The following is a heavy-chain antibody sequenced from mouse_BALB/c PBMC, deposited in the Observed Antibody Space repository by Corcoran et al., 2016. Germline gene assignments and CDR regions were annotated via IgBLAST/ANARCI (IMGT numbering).Heavy chain of an antibody. Sequence: EVQLQQSGPELVKPGASVKMSCKASGYTFTSYDMHWVKQKPGQGLEWIGYINPYNDGTKYNEKFKGKATLTSDKSSSTAYMELSSLTSEDSAVYYCARLYPGIAIDYWGQGTSVTVSS. V-gene: IGHV1S136*01. CDR1: GYTFTSYD. CDR2: INPYNDGT. CDR3: ARLYPGIAIDY. J-gene: IGHJ4*01.